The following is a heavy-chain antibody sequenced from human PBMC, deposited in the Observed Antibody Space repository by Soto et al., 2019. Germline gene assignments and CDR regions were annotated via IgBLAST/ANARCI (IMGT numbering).Heavy chain of an antibody. CDR2: IYSGGST. V-gene: IGHV3-53*01. CDR3: HGYGY. J-gene: IGHJ4*02. D-gene: IGHD5-12*01. Sequence: EVLVVESGGGLIQPGGSLRLSFEVSGFSVTANSMSWVRQAPGKGLEWVSVIYSGGSTYYIDSVKGRFSISRDISKNTLYLQMNSLRAEDTAVYYCHGYGYWGQGTLVTVSS. CDR1: GFSVTANS.